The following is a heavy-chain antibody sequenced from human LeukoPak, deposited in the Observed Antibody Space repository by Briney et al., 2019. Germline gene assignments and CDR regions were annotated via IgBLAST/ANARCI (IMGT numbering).Heavy chain of an antibody. Sequence: GGSLRLSCAASGFTFSSYSMNWVRQAPGKGLEWVSSISSSSSYIYYADSVKGRFTISRDNAKNSLYLQMNSLRAEDTAVYYCASPNYYDSSGYDYWGQGTLVTVSS. CDR2: ISSSSSYI. V-gene: IGHV3-21*01. CDR3: ASPNYYDSSGYDY. J-gene: IGHJ4*02. CDR1: GFTFSSYS. D-gene: IGHD3-22*01.